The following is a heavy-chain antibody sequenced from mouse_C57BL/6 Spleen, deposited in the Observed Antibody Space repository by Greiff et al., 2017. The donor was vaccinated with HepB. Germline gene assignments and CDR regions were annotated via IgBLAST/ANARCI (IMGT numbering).Heavy chain of an antibody. J-gene: IGHJ3*01. CDR2: IYPGSGNT. D-gene: IGHD1-1*01. CDR3: ARGGDYYGSRRDWFAY. Sequence: VQLQQSGAELVRPGASVKLSCKASGYTFTDYYINWVKQRPGQGLEWIARIYPGSGNTYYNEKFKGKATLTAEKSSSTAYMQLSSLTSEDSAVYVCARGGDYYGSRRDWFAYWGQGTLVTVSA. CDR1: GYTFTDYY. V-gene: IGHV1-76*01.